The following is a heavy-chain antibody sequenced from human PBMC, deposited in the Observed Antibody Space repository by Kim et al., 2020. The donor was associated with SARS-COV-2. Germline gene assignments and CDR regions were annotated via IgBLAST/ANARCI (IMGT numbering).Heavy chain of an antibody. V-gene: IGHV1-3*01. CDR3: ARALLRYFDWLLRDNYYGMDV. CDR1: GYTFTSYA. J-gene: IGHJ6*02. CDR2: INAGNGNT. D-gene: IGHD3-9*01. Sequence: ASVKVSCKASGYTFTSYAMHWVRQAPGQRLEWMGWINAGNGNTKYSQKFQGRVTITRDTSASTAYMELSSLRSEDTAVYYCARALLRYFDWLLRDNYYGMDVWGQGTTVTVSS.